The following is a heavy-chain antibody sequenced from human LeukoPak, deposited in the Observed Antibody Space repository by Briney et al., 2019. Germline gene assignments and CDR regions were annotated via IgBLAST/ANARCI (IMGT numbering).Heavy chain of an antibody. CDR1: GFTFSSYA. Sequence: PGGSLRLSCAASGFTFSSYAMTWVRQTPGNGLEWVSSVSGSGGGTYYADSVKGRFTISRDNSKNTLNLQMNSLRVEDTAVYYCAKPARLGDYGAWGQGTTVTVSS. CDR3: AKPARLGDYGA. J-gene: IGHJ6*02. V-gene: IGHV3-23*01. D-gene: IGHD4-17*01. CDR2: VSGSGGGT.